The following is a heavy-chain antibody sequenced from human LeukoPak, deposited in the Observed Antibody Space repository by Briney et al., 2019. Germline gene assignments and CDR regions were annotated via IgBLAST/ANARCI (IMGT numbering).Heavy chain of an antibody. D-gene: IGHD3-10*01. J-gene: IGHJ5*02. CDR1: GFTFSSYS. V-gene: IGHV3-21*01. Sequence: GGSLRLSCAASGFTFSSYSMNWVRQAPGEWLEWFSSISSSSSYIYYADSVKGRFTISRDNDKNSLYLQMHSLRAADTAVYYCARDLSPAAPYYYGSGSYFDPWGQGTLVTVSS. CDR3: ARDLSPAAPYYYGSGSYFDP. CDR2: ISSSSSYI.